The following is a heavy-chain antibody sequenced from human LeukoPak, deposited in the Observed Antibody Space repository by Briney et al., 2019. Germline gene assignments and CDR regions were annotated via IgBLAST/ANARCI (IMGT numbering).Heavy chain of an antibody. V-gene: IGHV3-21*01. CDR2: ISSSSSYI. Sequence: GGSLRLSCAASGLTFRSYSLNWVRQAPGKGLEWVSSISSSSSYIYYADSVKGRFTISRDNAKHSLYLQMNSLRAEDTAVYYCARGQPSGFDYWGQGTLVTVSS. J-gene: IGHJ4*02. D-gene: IGHD1-14*01. CDR3: ARGQPSGFDY. CDR1: GLTFRSYS.